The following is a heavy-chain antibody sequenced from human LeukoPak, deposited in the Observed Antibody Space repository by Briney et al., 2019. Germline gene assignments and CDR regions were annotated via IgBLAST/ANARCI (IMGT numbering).Heavy chain of an antibody. J-gene: IGHJ5*01. CDR2: ISSDESST. CDR3: ARAHAVAGTKWFDT. D-gene: IGHD6-19*01. CDR1: GFTFNSYW. V-gene: IGHV3-74*01. Sequence: GGSLSLTCAASGFTFNSYWMHWVRQAPGRGLVWVSRISSDESSTSYADSVKGRFTISRDNTKNTLHLQMNSLRVEDTAVYYCARAHAVAGTKWFDTSGDGTLVTVSS.